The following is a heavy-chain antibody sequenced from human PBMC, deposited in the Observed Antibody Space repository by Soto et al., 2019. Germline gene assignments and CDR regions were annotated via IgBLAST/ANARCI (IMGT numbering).Heavy chain of an antibody. V-gene: IGHV1-69*12. J-gene: IGHJ6*02. CDR3: ARHVPAAGYYYGMDV. D-gene: IGHD2-2*01. CDR1: GGTFSSYA. Sequence: QVQLVQSGAEVKKPGSSVKVSCKASGGTFSSYAISGVRQAPGQGLEWMGGIIPIFGTANYAQKFQGRVTITADESTSTAYMELSSLRSDDTAVYYCARHVPAAGYYYGMDVWGQGTTVTVSS. CDR2: IIPIFGTA.